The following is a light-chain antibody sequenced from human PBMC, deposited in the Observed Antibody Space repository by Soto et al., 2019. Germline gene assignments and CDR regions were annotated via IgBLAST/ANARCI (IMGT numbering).Light chain of an antibody. Sequence: DIQMTQSPSSLSASVGDRVTITCRTSQSINTYLNWYQQKPGKVPKRLIYIASTLQSGVPSRFSGSGSGTEFTLTISSLQSEDFAVYYCQQYNNWPWTFGQGTKVDIK. J-gene: IGKJ1*01. CDR3: QQYNNWPWT. V-gene: IGKV1-39*01. CDR2: IAS. CDR1: QSINTY.